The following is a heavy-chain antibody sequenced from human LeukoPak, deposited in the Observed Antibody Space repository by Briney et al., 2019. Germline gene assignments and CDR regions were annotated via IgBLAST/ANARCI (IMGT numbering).Heavy chain of an antibody. CDR1: GGTFSSYA. CDR3: ARYRELYYPNWFDP. J-gene: IGHJ5*02. V-gene: IGHV1-69*13. CDR2: IIPIFGTA. D-gene: IGHD1-7*01. Sequence: GASVKVSCKASGGTFSSYAISWVRQAPGQGLEWMGGIIPIFGTANYAQEFQGRVTITADESTSTAYMELSSLRSEDTAVYYCARYRELYYPNWFDPWGQETLVTVSS.